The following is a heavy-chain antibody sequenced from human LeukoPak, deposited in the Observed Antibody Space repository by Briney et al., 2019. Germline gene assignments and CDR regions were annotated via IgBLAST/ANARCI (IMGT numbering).Heavy chain of an antibody. Sequence: ASVKVSCKASGYTFTDYYIHWVRQAPGQGLEWMGWISPNSGGTNYAQKFQGRVILTRATFIRTAYMELSGLTTDDTAVYYCARVEVAGNILIDYRGQGTLVIVSS. D-gene: IGHD6-19*01. CDR1: GYTFTDYY. CDR2: ISPNSGGT. CDR3: ARVEVAGNILIDY. J-gene: IGHJ4*02. V-gene: IGHV1-2*02.